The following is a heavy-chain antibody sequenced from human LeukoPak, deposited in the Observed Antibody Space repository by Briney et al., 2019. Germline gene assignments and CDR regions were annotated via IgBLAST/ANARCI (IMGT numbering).Heavy chain of an antibody. CDR1: GYTFTGYY. CDR3: ARGVNFDWLLNFDY. V-gene: IGHV1-2*02. Sequence: ASVKVSCKASGYTFTGYYMHWVRQAPGQGLEWMGWINPNSGGTNYAQKLQGRVTMTRDTSISTAYMELSRLRSDDTAVYYWARGVNFDWLLNFDYWGQGSLVTVSS. D-gene: IGHD3-9*01. J-gene: IGHJ4*02. CDR2: INPNSGGT.